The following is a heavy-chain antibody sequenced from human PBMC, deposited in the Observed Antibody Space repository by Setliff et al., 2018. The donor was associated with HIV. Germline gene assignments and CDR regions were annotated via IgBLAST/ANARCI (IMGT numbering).Heavy chain of an antibody. Sequence: PSETLSLTCAVYGGSFSGFYWNWIRQAPGKGLEWIGEINHRRRTKYNPSLKRRVTISVDTSKNQFSLKLRSVTAADTAVYYCARSIVPVASGYYYFEYWGQGTLVTVSS. D-gene: IGHD3-3*01. CDR1: GGSFSGFY. CDR2: INHRRRT. J-gene: IGHJ4*02. CDR3: ARSIVPVASGYYYFEY. V-gene: IGHV4-34*01.